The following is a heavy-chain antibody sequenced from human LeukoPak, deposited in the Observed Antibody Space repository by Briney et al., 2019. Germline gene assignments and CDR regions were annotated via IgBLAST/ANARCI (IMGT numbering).Heavy chain of an antibody. V-gene: IGHV3-13*01. J-gene: IGHJ2*01. CDR3: AREVRDILAPAWYFDL. Sequence: GGSLRLSCAASGFTFSSSDMHWVRHTTGKRLEWVSGIGPAGDTYYPGSVKGRFTISRENAKNSLYLQMNSLRAGDTAVYYCAREVRDILAPAWYFDLWGRGTLVTVAS. CDR1: GFTFSSSD. D-gene: IGHD5-12*01. CDR2: IGPAGDT.